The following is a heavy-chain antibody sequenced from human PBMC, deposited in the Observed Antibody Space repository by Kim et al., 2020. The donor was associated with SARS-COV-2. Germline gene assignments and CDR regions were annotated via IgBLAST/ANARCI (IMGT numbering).Heavy chain of an antibody. D-gene: IGHD3-10*01. J-gene: IGHJ4*02. Sequence: YAEYGKGRFAIARANSKSTMHLQMRSLRTEDTAVYYCARDRRGKFEYWGQGTLVTVSS. V-gene: IGHV3-33*01. CDR3: ARDRRGKFEY.